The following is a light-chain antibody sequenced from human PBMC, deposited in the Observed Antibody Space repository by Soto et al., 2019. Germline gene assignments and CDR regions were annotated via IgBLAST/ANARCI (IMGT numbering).Light chain of an antibody. V-gene: IGKV3-20*01. J-gene: IGKJ1*01. CDR3: QQYNIWPPWT. CDR1: QSVSSSY. Sequence: EIVLTQSPGTLSLSPGERATLSCRASQSVSSSYLAWYQQKPGQAPRLLIYGTSSRATGIPDRFSGSGSGTEFTLTISSLQSEDFAIYYCQQYNIWPPWTFGQGTKVDIK. CDR2: GTS.